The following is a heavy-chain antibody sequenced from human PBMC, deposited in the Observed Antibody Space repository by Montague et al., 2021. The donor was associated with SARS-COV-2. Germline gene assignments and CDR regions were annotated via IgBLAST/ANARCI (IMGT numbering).Heavy chain of an antibody. CDR3: ARETGTTVSLDY. V-gene: IGHV2-5*02. CDR2: XYWDNDK. J-gene: IGHJ4*02. CDR1: GFSLSTSGVG. Sequence: PALVKPTQTLTLTCTFSGFSLSTSGVGVGWIRQPPGKALEWLALXYWDNDKRYSPSLKSRLTITKDTSKNQVVLTMTNMDPVDTATYYCARETGTTVSLDYWGQGTLVTVSS. D-gene: IGHD1-7*01.